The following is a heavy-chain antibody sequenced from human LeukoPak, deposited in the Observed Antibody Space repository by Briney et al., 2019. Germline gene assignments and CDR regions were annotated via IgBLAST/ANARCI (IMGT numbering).Heavy chain of an antibody. V-gene: IGHV4-61*02. CDR3: ASIQSYYFGLDV. Sequence: SLTLSLTCTVSGGSISSGSYYWSWIGQPAGKGLEWIGRINTSGSTNYNPSLKSRVTISVDTSKNQFSLKLSSVTAADTAVYYCASIQSYYFGLDVWGQGTTVTVSS. CDR2: INTSGST. D-gene: IGHD4-11*01. J-gene: IGHJ6*02. CDR1: GGSISSGSYY.